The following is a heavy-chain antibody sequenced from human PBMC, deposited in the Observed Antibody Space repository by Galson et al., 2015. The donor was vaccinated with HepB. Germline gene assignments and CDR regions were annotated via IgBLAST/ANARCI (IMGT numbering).Heavy chain of an antibody. D-gene: IGHD6-6*01. Sequence: SVKVSCKASGYTFINYGITWVRQAPGQGLEWMGWISGYNGNTNYAQQLQDRVTMTTDTSTSTAYMELRSPRSDDTAVFYCARGRYSSSPPDYWGQGTLVTVSS. V-gene: IGHV1-18*01. CDR1: GYTFINYG. J-gene: IGHJ4*02. CDR2: ISGYNGNT. CDR3: ARGRYSSSPPDY.